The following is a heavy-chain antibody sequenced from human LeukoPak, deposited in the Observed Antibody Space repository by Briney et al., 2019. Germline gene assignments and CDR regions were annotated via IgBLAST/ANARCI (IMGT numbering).Heavy chain of an antibody. V-gene: IGHV1-3*01. CDR2: INAGNGNT. J-gene: IGHJ6*02. CDR1: GYTFTSYA. D-gene: IGHD6-6*01. CDR3: ARAEYSSSWSSSWDYYYGMDV. Sequence: ASVKVSCKASGYTFTSYAMHWVRQAPGQRLEWMGWINAGNGNTKYSQKFQGRVTITRDTSASTAYMELSSLRSEDTAVYYCARAEYSSSWSSSWDYYYGMDVWGQGTTVTVSS.